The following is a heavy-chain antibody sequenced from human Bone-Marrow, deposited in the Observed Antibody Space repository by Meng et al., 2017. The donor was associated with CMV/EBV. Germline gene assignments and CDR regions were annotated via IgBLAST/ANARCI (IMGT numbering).Heavy chain of an antibody. CDR1: GFTFSVFN. J-gene: IGHJ4*02. CDR3: ATTTDPRNY. CDR2: ISPTSTYI. Sequence: GESLKISCAASGFTFSVFNMNWIRQAPGKGLEWVSSISPTSTYIHYADSVKGRFTISRDNAQNSLYLQMNSLSAGDTAVYYCATTTDPRNYWGQGTLFTVSS. V-gene: IGHV3-21*01. D-gene: IGHD1-14*01.